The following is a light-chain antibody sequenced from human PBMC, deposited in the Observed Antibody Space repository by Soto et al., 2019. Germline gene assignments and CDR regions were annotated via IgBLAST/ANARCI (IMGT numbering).Light chain of an antibody. Sequence: DIQVTQSPSSLSASIGDRVIIICRASQPISTSLHWFQQKPGKAPKLLIYALSNLQSGVPSRFSGSGTGTEFTLIISSLQPEDVGNYFCQQSYSTPLTFGGGTKVQI. CDR1: QPISTS. J-gene: IGKJ4*01. CDR3: QQSYSTPLT. V-gene: IGKV1-39*01. CDR2: ALS.